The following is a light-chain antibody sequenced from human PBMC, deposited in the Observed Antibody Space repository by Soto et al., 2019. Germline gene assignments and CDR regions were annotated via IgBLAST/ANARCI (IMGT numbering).Light chain of an antibody. CDR2: DAS. CDR3: QQRSNWWT. V-gene: IGKV3-11*01. Sequence: EIRLTQSPATLSLSPGERATLSCRASQNVSSYLAWYQQKPGQAPRLLIYDASNRATGIPARFSGSGSGTDFTLTISSLEPEDFAVYYCQQRSNWWTFGQGTKVDI. J-gene: IGKJ1*01. CDR1: QNVSSY.